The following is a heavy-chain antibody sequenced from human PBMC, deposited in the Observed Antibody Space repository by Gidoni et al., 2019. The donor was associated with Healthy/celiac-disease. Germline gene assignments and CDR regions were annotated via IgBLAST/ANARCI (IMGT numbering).Heavy chain of an antibody. CDR1: GYSFTSYW. D-gene: IGHD3-22*01. Sequence: EVQLVQSGAEVKKPGESLKISCKGSGYSFTSYWIGWVRQMPGKGLEWMGIIYPGDSDTRYSPSFQGQVTISADKSISTAYLQWSSLKASDTAMYYCASHGGGCYDSSGYYPVCFDYWGQGTLVTVSS. V-gene: IGHV5-51*01. CDR2: IYPGDSDT. J-gene: IGHJ4*02. CDR3: ASHGGGCYDSSGYYPVCFDY.